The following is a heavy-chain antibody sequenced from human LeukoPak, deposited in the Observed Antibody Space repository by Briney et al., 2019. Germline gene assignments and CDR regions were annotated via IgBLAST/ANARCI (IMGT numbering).Heavy chain of an antibody. CDR1: GYTFTSYY. D-gene: IGHD3-10*01. CDR2: INPSGGST. V-gene: IGHV1-46*01. CDR3: AREARGIVRGFDY. J-gene: IGHJ4*02. Sequence: ASVKVSFKASGYTFTSYYMHWVRQAPGQGLEWMGIINPSGGSTSYAQKFRGRVTMTRDTSTSTVYMELSSLRSEDTAVYYCAREARGIVRGFDYWGQGTLVTVS.